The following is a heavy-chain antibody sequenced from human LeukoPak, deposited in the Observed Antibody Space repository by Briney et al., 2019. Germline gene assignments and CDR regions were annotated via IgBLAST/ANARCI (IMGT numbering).Heavy chain of an antibody. D-gene: IGHD3-22*01. CDR3: AREGTYDSSGYYIDY. CDR2: INPSGGST. CDR1: GYTFTSYY. Sequence: ASVKVSCKASGYTFTSYYMHWVRQAPGQGLEWMGIINPSGGSTKYAQKFQGRFTMTRDTSTSTVYMEVSSLTSEDTAVCYCAREGTYDSSGYYIDYWGQGTLVTVSS. V-gene: IGHV1-46*01. J-gene: IGHJ4*02.